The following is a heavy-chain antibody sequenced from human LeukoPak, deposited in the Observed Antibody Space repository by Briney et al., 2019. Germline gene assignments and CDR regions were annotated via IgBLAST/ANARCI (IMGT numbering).Heavy chain of an antibody. V-gene: IGHV3-23*01. CDR3: AKGRGYSYGVPIDY. D-gene: IGHD5-18*01. J-gene: IGHJ4*02. CDR2: ISGSGGNT. CDR1: GFTFSSYA. Sequence: PGGSLRLSCAASGFTFSSYAMSWVRQAPGKGLEWVSAISGSGGNTYYADSVKGRFTISRDNSKNTLYLQMNSLRAEDTAVYYCAKGRGYSYGVPIDYWGQGTLVTVSS.